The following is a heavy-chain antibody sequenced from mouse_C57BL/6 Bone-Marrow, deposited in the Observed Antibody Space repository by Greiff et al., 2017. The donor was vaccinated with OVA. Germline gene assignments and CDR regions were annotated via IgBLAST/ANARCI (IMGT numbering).Heavy chain of an antibody. CDR2: FHPYNDDT. Sequence: VQLQQPGAELVRPGSSVKLSCKASGYTFTTYPIEWMKQNHGKSLEWIGNFHPYNDDTKYNEKFKGKATLTVEKSSSTVYLELSRLTSDDSAVYYCARGTGTKGNYFDYWGQGTTLTVSS. D-gene: IGHD4-1*01. J-gene: IGHJ2*01. V-gene: IGHV1-47*01. CDR3: ARGTGTKGNYFDY. CDR1: GYTFTTYP.